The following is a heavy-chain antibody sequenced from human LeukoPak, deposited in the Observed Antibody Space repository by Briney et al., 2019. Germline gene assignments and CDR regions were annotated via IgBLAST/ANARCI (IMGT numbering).Heavy chain of an antibody. D-gene: IGHD3-22*01. Sequence: PETLSLSCTASCGSIISYYWSLIRQPPGKGLEWIGYFYYNGNTNYNPSLQSQVSISVDTSNNPFSLQLRSVTAADTAVYYCAGHLGCRGYPTPVDYCGQGTLVTVSS. CDR3: AGHLGCRGYPTPVDY. V-gene: IGHV4-59*08. CDR1: CGSIISYY. J-gene: IGHJ4*02. CDR2: FYYNGNT.